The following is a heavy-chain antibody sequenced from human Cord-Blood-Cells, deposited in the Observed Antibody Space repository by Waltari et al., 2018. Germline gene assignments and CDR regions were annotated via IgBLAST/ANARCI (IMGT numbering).Heavy chain of an antibody. CDR2: IYVSGST. CDR3: ARQLWFGELLFDAFDI. V-gene: IGHV4-39*01. J-gene: IGHJ3*02. Sequence: QLQLQESGPGLVKPSETPSLTCTVSGGSISSSSYYWGWIRQPPGKGMEWIGSIYVSGSTCYTPSLKGRVTMSVDTSENQFSLKRSSVTAADTAVYYCARQLWFGELLFDAFDIWGQGTMVTVSS. D-gene: IGHD3-10*01. CDR1: GGSISSSSYY.